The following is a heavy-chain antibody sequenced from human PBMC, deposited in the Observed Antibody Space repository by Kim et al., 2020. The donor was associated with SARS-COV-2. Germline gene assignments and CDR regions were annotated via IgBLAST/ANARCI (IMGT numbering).Heavy chain of an antibody. CDR3: ARSTGYSSGWSGYYYYGMDV. CDR2: IKQDGSEK. J-gene: IGHJ6*02. V-gene: IGHV3-7*01. D-gene: IGHD6-19*01. CDR1: GFTFSSYW. Sequence: GGSLRLSCAASGFTFSSYWMSWVRQAPGKGLEWVANIKQDGSEKYYVDSVKGRFTISRDNAKNSLYLQMNSLRAEDTAVYYCARSTGYSSGWSGYYYYGMDVWGQGTTVTVSS.